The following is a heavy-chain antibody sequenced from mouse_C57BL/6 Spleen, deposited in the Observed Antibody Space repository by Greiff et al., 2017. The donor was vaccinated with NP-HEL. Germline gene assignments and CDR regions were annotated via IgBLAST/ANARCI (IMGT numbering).Heavy chain of an antibody. V-gene: IGHV1-20*01. CDR2: INPYNGDT. CDR1: GYSFTGYF. Sequence: EVQLQQSGPELVKPGDSVKISCKASGYSFTGYFMNWVMQSHGKSLEWIGRINPYNGDTFYNQKFKGKATVTVDKSSSTAHMELRSLTSEDSAVYYCARDDYSNAFAYWGQGTLVTVSA. J-gene: IGHJ3*01. D-gene: IGHD2-5*01. CDR3: ARDDYSNAFAY.